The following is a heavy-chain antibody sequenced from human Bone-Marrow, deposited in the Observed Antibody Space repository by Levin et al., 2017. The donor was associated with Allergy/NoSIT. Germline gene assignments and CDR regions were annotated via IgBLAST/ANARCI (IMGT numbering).Heavy chain of an antibody. V-gene: IGHV3-9*01. CDR2: INWNSGSI. Sequence: GGSLRLSCATSGFNFDDYAMHWVRQAPGKGLEWVSGINWNSGSIGYADSVKGRFTISRDNAKNSLYLQMNSLRTEDTALYYCAKGYQGWLQSWDYWGQGTLVTVSS. J-gene: IGHJ4*02. CDR1: GFNFDDYA. D-gene: IGHD5-24*01. CDR3: AKGYQGWLQSWDY.